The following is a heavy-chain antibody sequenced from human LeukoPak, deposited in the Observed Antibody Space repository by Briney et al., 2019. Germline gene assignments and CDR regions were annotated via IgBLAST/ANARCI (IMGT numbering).Heavy chain of an antibody. D-gene: IGHD3-10*01. Sequence: ASVKVSCKASGYTFTSYDINWVRQATGQGLEWMGWMNPNRGNTGHAQKFQGRATMTRNTSISTAYMELSSLRSEDTAVYYCARISGIVRGEDFDYWGQGTLVTVSS. V-gene: IGHV1-8*01. CDR1: GYTFTSYD. J-gene: IGHJ4*02. CDR2: MNPNRGNT. CDR3: ARISGIVRGEDFDY.